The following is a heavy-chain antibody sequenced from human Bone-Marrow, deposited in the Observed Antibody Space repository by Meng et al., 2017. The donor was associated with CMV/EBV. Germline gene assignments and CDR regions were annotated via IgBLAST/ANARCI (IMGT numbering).Heavy chain of an antibody. V-gene: IGHV4-34*01. Sequence: SEPLSLTCAVYGGSFSGYYWSWIRQPPGKGLEWIGEINHSGSTNYNPSLKSRVTISVDTSKNQFSLKLTSVTAADTAVYYCARAGGFGSYSGMDVWGQGTTVTVSS. CDR1: GGSFSGYY. J-gene: IGHJ6*02. CDR2: INHSGST. CDR3: ARAGGFGSYSGMDV. D-gene: IGHD3-10*01.